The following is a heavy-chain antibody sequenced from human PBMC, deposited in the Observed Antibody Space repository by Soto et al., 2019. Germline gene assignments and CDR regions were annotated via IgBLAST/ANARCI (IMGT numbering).Heavy chain of an antibody. Sequence: SETLSLTCTVSGGSISSYYWSWIRQPPGKGLEWIGYIYYSGSTNYNPSLKSRVTISVDTSKNQFSLKLSSVTAADTAVYYCGTLPRYCSGGSGGDYWGQGTLVTVSS. CDR3: GTLPRYCSGGSGGDY. J-gene: IGHJ4*02. CDR1: GGSISSYY. CDR2: IYYSGST. D-gene: IGHD2-15*01. V-gene: IGHV4-59*01.